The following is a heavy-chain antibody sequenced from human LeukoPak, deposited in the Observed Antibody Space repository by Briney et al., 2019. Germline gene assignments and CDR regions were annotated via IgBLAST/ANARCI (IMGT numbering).Heavy chain of an antibody. CDR2: IVVGSGNT. D-gene: IGHD6-13*01. J-gene: IGHJ4*02. V-gene: IGHV1-58*02. CDR1: GFTFTSSA. Sequence: SVKVSCKASGFTFTSSAMQWVRQARGQRLEWIGWIVVGSGNTNYAQKFQERVTITRDMSTSTAYMELSSLRSEDTAVYYCAAGQSSSWYGGGGYWGQGTLVTVSS. CDR3: AAGQSSSWYGGGGY.